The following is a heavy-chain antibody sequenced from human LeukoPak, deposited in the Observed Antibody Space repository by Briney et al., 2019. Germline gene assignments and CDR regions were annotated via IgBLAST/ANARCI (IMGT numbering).Heavy chain of an antibody. D-gene: IGHD3-3*01. J-gene: IGHJ4*02. Sequence: GGSLRLSCAASGFIVSSNYMSWVRQAPGKGLEWVSVIYSGGSTYYADSVKGRFTISRDNSKNTLYLQMNSLRAEDTAVYYCARSPLGLYDYYFDYWGQGTLVTVSS. V-gene: IGHV3-53*01. CDR2: IYSGGST. CDR3: ARSPLGLYDYYFDY. CDR1: GFIVSSNY.